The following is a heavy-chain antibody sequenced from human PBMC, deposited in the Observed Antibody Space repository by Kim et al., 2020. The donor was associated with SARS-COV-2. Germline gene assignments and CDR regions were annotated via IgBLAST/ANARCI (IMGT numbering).Heavy chain of an antibody. V-gene: IGHV3-74*01. CDR1: GFTFSTYW. D-gene: IGHD3-16*01. CDR3: ARSAPGGLDY. CDR2: INTDERTT. Sequence: GGSLRLSCAASGFTFSTYWMHWVRQAPGKGLVWVSHINTDERTTNYADSVKGRFTISRDNAKNTLYLQMNSLRAEDTAVYYCARSAPGGLDYWGQGTQVTVSS. J-gene: IGHJ4*02.